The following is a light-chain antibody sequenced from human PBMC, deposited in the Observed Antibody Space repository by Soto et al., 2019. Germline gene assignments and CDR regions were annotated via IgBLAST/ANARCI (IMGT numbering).Light chain of an antibody. J-gene: IGLJ1*01. CDR1: SSDVGGYNY. V-gene: IGLV2-11*01. CDR3: CSYAGSYTP. CDR2: DVS. Sequence: QSVLTQPRSVSGSPGQSSTISCTGTSSDVGGYNYVSWYQQHPGKAPTLMIYDVSKRPSGVPDRFSGSKSGNTASLTISGLQAEDEADYYCCSYAGSYTPFGTGTKVTVL.